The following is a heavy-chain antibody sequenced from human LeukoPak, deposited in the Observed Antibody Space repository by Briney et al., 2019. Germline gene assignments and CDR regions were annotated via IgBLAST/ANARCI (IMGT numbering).Heavy chain of an antibody. CDR2: ISGSGGSS. Sequence: GGSLRLSCAASGFTFSSYAMSWVRQAPGKGLEWVSAISGSGGSSYYADSVKGRSTISRDNSKNTLYLQMNSLRAEDTAVYYCAKDPYYDILTGYYRIPDAFDIWGQGTMVTVSS. J-gene: IGHJ3*02. V-gene: IGHV3-23*01. D-gene: IGHD3-9*01. CDR1: GFTFSSYA. CDR3: AKDPYYDILTGYYRIPDAFDI.